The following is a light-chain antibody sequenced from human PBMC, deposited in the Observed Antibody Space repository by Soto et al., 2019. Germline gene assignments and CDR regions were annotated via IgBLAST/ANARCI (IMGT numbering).Light chain of an antibody. J-gene: IGKJ1*01. V-gene: IGKV3-15*01. Sequence: EIGMTQSPATLSVSPGERATLSCRASQSVSSNLAWYQQKPGQAPRLLIYGASTRATGIPARFSGSGSGTEFTLTISSLQSEDFAVYYCQQYNNRPQTFGQGTTADIK. CDR3: QQYNNRPQT. CDR1: QSVSSN. CDR2: GAS.